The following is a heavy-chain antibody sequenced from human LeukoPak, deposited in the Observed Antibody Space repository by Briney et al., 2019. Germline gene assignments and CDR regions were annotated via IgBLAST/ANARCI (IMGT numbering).Heavy chain of an antibody. Sequence: SETLSLTCAVYGGSFSGYYWSWIRQPPGKGLEWIGEINHSGSTNYNPSLKSRVTISIDTSKNLFSLNLRSVTAADTAMYFCARYYDFWSGYDFWGQGPLVTVSS. D-gene: IGHD3-3*01. CDR1: GGSFSGYY. V-gene: IGHV4-34*01. CDR2: INHSGST. J-gene: IGHJ4*02. CDR3: ARYYDFWSGYDF.